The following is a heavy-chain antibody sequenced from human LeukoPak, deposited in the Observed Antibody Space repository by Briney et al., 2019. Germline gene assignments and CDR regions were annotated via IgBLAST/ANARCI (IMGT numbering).Heavy chain of an antibody. CDR3: ARDGEYGTGSYWRGCFDY. J-gene: IGHJ4*02. CDR1: GYSFTAYY. CDR2: IHPRSVYT. Sequence: ASVTVSYKASGYSFTAYYIHWVRQAPGQGREGMGWIHPRSVYTSYAHKFPGSVTMAIHTSTTTFYIALSTLGSDDTAVYYCARDGEYGTGSYWRGCFDYWGQGIQVTVSS. D-gene: IGHD3-10*01. V-gene: IGHV1-2*07.